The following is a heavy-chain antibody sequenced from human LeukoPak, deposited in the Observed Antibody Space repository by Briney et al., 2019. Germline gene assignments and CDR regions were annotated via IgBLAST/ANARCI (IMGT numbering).Heavy chain of an antibody. J-gene: IGHJ5*02. V-gene: IGHV3-49*03. Sequence: GRSLRLSCTASGFTFGDYAMSWFRQAPGKGLEWVGFIRSKAYGGTTEYAASVRGRFTISRDDSKSIAYLQMNSLKTEDTAVYYCTRGNGGFDNWFDPWGQGTLVTVSS. D-gene: IGHD3-16*01. CDR2: IRSKAYGGTT. CDR1: GFTFGDYA. CDR3: TRGNGGFDNWFDP.